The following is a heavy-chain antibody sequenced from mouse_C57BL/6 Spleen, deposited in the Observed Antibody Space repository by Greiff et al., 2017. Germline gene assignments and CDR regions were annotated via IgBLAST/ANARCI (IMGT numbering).Heavy chain of an antibody. J-gene: IGHJ2*01. CDR1: GFTFSDYG. CDR3: ARDGNPRGFDY. V-gene: IGHV5-17*01. Sequence: EVQLVASGGGLVKPGGSLKLSCAASGFTFSDYGMHWVRQAPEKGLEWVAYISSGSSTIYYADTVKGRVTISRDNAKNTLFLQMTSLRSEDTAMYYCARDGNPRGFDYWGQGTTLTVSA. D-gene: IGHD2-1*01. CDR2: ISSGSSTI.